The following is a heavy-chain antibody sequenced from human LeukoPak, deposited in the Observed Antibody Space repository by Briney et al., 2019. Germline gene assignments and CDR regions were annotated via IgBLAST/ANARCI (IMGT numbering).Heavy chain of an antibody. CDR3: ARHPNFYGSGRYFDY. D-gene: IGHD3-10*01. Sequence: GESLKISCEASGYSFTTHWIGWVRQMPGKGLEWMGIIYPGDSDTRYSPSFQGQVTISADKSISTAYLQWSSLKASDTAMYYCARHPNFYGSGRYFDYWAREPWSPSPQ. J-gene: IGHJ4*02. CDR2: IYPGDSDT. V-gene: IGHV5-51*01. CDR1: GYSFTTHW.